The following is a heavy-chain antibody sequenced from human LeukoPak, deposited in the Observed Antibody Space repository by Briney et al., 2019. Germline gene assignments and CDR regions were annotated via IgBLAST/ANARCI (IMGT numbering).Heavy chain of an antibody. CDR3: TRGSYCSRSTCYRTHNWFDP. J-gene: IGHJ5*02. Sequence: GGSLRLSCTTSGFTFGDYAMSWFRQAPGKGLEGVGCSRAKGYSGTPADAASVKDRFTISRDDSKSIVYLQMNSLKIEDTAVYYCTRGSYCSRSTCYRTHNWFDPWGQGTLVTVSS. V-gene: IGHV3-49*03. CDR1: GFTFGDYA. D-gene: IGHD2-2*01. CDR2: SRAKGYSGTP.